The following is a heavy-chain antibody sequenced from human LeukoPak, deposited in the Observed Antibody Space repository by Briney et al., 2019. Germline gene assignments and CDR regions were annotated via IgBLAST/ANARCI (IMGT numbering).Heavy chain of an antibody. CDR2: IYYSGST. Sequence: SETLSLTCTVSGGSISSSSYYWGWIRQPPGKGLEWIGSIYYSGSTYYSPSLKSRVTISVDTSKNQFSLKLSSVTAADTAVYYCAREERGYSYQIDYWGQGTLVTVSS. CDR3: AREERGYSYQIDY. J-gene: IGHJ4*02. CDR1: GGSISSSSYY. D-gene: IGHD5-18*01. V-gene: IGHV4-39*07.